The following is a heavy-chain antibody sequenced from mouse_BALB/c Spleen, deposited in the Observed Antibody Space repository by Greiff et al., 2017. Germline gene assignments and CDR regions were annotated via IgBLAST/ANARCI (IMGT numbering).Heavy chain of an antibody. CDR1: GFTFSGYA. J-gene: IGHJ4*01. CDR2: ISSGGSYT. V-gene: IGHV5-9-3*01. Sequence: EVHLVESGGGLVKPGGSLKLSCAASGFTFSGYAMSWVRQTPEKRLEWVATISSGGSYTYYPDSVKGRFTISRDNAKNTLYLQMSSLRSEDTAMYYCARREGYAMDYWGQGTSVTVSS. CDR3: ARREGYAMDY.